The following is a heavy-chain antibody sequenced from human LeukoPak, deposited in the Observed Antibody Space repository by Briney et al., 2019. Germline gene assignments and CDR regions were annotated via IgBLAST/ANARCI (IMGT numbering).Heavy chain of an antibody. V-gene: IGHV4-39*01. J-gene: IGHJ5*02. Sequence: PSETLSLTCTVSGGSISSSSYYWGWIRQPPGKGLEWIGSIYYRESTYYNPSLKSRVTISVDTSKYQLSLKLSSVTAADTAVYYCAIRKYYDILTGYRKIPTSGFDPWGQGTLVTVSS. CDR3: AIRKYYDILTGYRKIPTSGFDP. CDR2: IYYREST. D-gene: IGHD3-9*01. CDR1: GGSISSSSYY.